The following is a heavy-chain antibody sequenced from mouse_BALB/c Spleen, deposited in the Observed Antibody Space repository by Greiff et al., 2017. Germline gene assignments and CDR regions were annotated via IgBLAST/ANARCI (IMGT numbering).Heavy chain of an antibody. CDR1: GYTFTSYT. Sequence: QVQLQQSGAELARPGASVKISCKASGYTFTSYTMPWVQQRPGQGLEWIGYINPSSGYTNYNQKFKDQATLTADKATSTAYLQLSSLTSEDSAVYYCARGSGYHDYYAMDYWGQGTTVTVSS. CDR3: ARGSGYHDYYAMDY. V-gene: IGHV1-4*01. J-gene: IGHJ4*01. CDR2: INPSSGYT. D-gene: IGHD3-1*01.